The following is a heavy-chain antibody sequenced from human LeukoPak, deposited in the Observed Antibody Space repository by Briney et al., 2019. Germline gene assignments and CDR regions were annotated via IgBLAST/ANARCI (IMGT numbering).Heavy chain of an antibody. V-gene: IGHV1-24*01. J-gene: IGHJ3*02. D-gene: IGHD4-11*01. CDR3: AASYNNYATFDI. Sequence: ASVKVSCKVSGYTHTELSMHWVRQAPGKGLEWMGGFDPEDGETLYAQKCQGRVTMTEDTSTDTAYMELSSLRFEDTAVYYCAASYNNYATFDIWGQGTMVTVSS. CDR2: FDPEDGET. CDR1: GYTHTELS.